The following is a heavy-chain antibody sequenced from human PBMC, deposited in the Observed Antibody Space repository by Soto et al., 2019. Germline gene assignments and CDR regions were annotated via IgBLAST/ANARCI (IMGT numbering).Heavy chain of an antibody. V-gene: IGHV1-3*01. CDR3: ARGNYYDSSGYYPAFDY. CDR1: GDTFTSYA. D-gene: IGHD3-22*01. J-gene: IGHJ4*02. Sequence: ASVKVSCKASGDTFTSYAMHWVRQAPGQRLEWMGWINAGNGNTKYSQKFQGRVTITRDTSASTAYMELSSLRSEDTAVYYCARGNYYDSSGYYPAFDYWGQGTLVTVSS. CDR2: INAGNGNT.